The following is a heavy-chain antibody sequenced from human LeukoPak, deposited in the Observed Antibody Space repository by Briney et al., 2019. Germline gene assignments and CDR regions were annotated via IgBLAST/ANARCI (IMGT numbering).Heavy chain of an antibody. D-gene: IGHD6-13*01. J-gene: IGHJ4*02. CDR1: GFTFSSYS. CDR3: ASISSSWYSFDY. V-gene: IGHV3-21*01. Sequence: PGGSLRLSCAASGFTFSSYSMNWVRQAPGKGLEWVSSISSSSSYIYYADSVKGRFTISRDNAKNSLYPQMNSLRAEDTAVYYCASISSSWYSFDYWGQGTLVTVSS. CDR2: ISSSSSYI.